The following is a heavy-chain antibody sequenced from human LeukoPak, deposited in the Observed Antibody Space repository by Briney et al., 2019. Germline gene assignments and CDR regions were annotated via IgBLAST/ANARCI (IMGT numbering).Heavy chain of an antibody. CDR1: GSHFTTYW. Sequence: GESLKISCQGSGSHFTTYWTGWVRQLPGKGLEWMGIIYPGDSDTRYSPSFQGQVTISADKSITTAYLQWSSLKASDTAMYYCARGSMRQFDYWSQGALVTVSS. CDR3: ARGSMRQFDY. J-gene: IGHJ4*02. CDR2: IYPGDSDT. V-gene: IGHV5-51*01.